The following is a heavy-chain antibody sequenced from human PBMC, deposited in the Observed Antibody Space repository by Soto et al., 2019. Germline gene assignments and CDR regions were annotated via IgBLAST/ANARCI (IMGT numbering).Heavy chain of an antibody. CDR3: ARRRRGYFSGGSCYPRDAFDI. J-gene: IGHJ3*02. Sequence: QLQLQESGPGLVKPSETLSLTCTVSGGSISSSSYYWGWIRQPPGKGLEWIGSIYYSGSTYYNPSLKSRVTISVDTSKNQFSLKLSSVTAADTAVYYCARRRRGYFSGGSCYPRDAFDIWGQGTMVTVSS. CDR1: GGSISSSSYY. D-gene: IGHD2-15*01. CDR2: IYYSGST. V-gene: IGHV4-39*01.